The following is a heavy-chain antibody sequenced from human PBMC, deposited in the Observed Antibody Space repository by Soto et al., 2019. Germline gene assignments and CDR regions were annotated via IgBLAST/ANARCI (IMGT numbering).Heavy chain of an antibody. CDR3: AKDEYSSPQAAYYYYGMDV. CDR1: GFTFSSYA. Sequence: PGGSLRLSCAASGFTFSSYAMSWVRQAPGKGLEWVSAISGSGGSTYYADSVKGRFTISRDNSKNTLYLQMNSLRAEDTAVYYCAKDEYSSPQAAYYYYGMDVWGQGTTVTVSS. J-gene: IGHJ6*02. CDR2: ISGSGGST. D-gene: IGHD6-6*01. V-gene: IGHV3-23*01.